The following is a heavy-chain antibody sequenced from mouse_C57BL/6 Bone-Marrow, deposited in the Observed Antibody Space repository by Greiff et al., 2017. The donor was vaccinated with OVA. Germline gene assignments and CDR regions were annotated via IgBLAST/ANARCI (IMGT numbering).Heavy chain of an antibody. CDR3: ARLRDYYSNYGGY. J-gene: IGHJ2*01. CDR2: IYPRSGNT. D-gene: IGHD2-5*01. V-gene: IGHV1-81*01. Sequence: VHLVESGAELARPGASVKLSCKASGYTFTSYGISWVKQRTGQGLEWIGEIYPRSGNTYYNEKFKGKATLTADKSSSTAYMELRSLTSEDSAVYFCARLRDYYSNYGGYWGQGTTLTVSS. CDR1: GYTFTSYG.